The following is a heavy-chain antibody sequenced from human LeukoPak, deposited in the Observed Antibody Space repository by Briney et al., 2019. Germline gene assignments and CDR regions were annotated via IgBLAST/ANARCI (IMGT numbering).Heavy chain of an antibody. V-gene: IGHV1-2*06. CDR2: INPNSGST. D-gene: IGHD5-12*01. J-gene: IGHJ4*02. CDR3: AGDLKVIVADY. Sequence: ASVKVSCKASGYTFTDYQLHWVRQAPGQGLEWVGRINPNSGSTNSAQKFQGRTTMTRDTSISTAYMELSRLRSDDTAVYYCAGDLKVIVADYWGQGTLVTVSS. CDR1: GYTFTDYQ.